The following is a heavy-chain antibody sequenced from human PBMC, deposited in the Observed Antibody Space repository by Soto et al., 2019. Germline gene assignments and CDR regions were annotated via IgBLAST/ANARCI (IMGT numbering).Heavy chain of an antibody. CDR3: TGLVDYDFWGYYYYGMDV. CDR1: GFTCINAW. CDR2: IKSKTDGGTT. D-gene: IGHD3-3*01. V-gene: IGHV3-15*07. Sequence: VGSLRLSCAASGFTCINAWMNLVRQAPGKGLEWVGRIKSKTDGGTTDYAAPVKGRFTISRDDSKNTLYLQMNSLKTEDTAVYYCTGLVDYDFWGYYYYGMDVWGQGTTVTVSS. J-gene: IGHJ6*02.